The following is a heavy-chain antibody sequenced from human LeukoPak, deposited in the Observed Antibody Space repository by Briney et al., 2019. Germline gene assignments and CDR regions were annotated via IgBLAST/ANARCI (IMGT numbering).Heavy chain of an antibody. CDR2: IGDSGDST. CDR1: RFTFSSFA. CDR3: AKAMDLSLKYYYYGMAV. Sequence: GGSLRLSCAASRFTFSSFAMTWVRQAPGKGLEWVSGIGDSGDSTSYADSVKGRFTIFRDNSKNTLYLQMNSLRAEDTAVYYCAKAMDLSLKYYYYGMAVWGQGTTVTVSS. D-gene: IGHD3-16*02. J-gene: IGHJ6*02. V-gene: IGHV3-23*01.